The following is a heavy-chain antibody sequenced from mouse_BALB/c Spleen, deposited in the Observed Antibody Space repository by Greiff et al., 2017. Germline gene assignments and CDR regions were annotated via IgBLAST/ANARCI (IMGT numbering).Heavy chain of an antibody. J-gene: IGHJ3*01. CDR2: ISSGSSTI. CDR1: GFTFSSFG. Sequence: EVKLMESGGGLVQPGGSRKLSCAASGFTFSSFGMHWVRQAPEKGLEWVAYISSGSSTIYYADTVKGRFTISRDNPKNPLFLQMTSLRSEDTAMYDCARSYYGMAAWLAYWGQGTLVTVAA. CDR3: ARSYYGMAAWLAY. D-gene: IGHD2-10*01. V-gene: IGHV5-17*02.